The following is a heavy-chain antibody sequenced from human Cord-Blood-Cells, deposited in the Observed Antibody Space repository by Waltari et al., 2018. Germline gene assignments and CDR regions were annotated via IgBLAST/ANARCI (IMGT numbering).Heavy chain of an antibody. D-gene: IGHD6-6*01. CDR3: ARANYSSSPFDY. CDR1: GFTFSSYG. CDR2: IWYDGSNK. V-gene: IGHV3-33*01. J-gene: IGHJ4*02. Sequence: QVQLVESGGGVVQPGRSLSLSCAASGFTFSSYGMPWVRQAPGKGLEWVAVIWYDGSNKYYADSVKGRFTISRDNSKNTLYLQMNSLRAEDTAVYYCARANYSSSPFDYWGQGTLVTVSS.